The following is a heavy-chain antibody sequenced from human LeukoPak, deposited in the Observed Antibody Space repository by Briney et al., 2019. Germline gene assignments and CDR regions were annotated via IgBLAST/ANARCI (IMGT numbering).Heavy chain of an antibody. J-gene: IGHJ4*02. V-gene: IGHV3-7*01. Sequence: SGGSLRLSCAASGFTFSSHWMSWVRQAPGKGLEWVDNIKQDGSEKYYVDSVKGRFTISRDNAKNSLFLQMNSLRVEDTAVYYCAREPHIAVVTHFDYWGQGTLVTVSS. CDR3: AREPHIAVVTHFDY. D-gene: IGHD6-19*01. CDR2: IKQDGSEK. CDR1: GFTFSSHW.